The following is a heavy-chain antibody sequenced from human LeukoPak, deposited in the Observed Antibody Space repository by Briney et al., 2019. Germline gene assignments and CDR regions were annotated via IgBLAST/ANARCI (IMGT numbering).Heavy chain of an antibody. V-gene: IGHV3-23*01. CDR3: AKVLHGDQYVFDY. J-gene: IGHJ4*02. D-gene: IGHD4-17*01. CDR2: ISNSGDRT. CDR1: GFTFSSYD. Sequence: GGSLRLSCVASGFTFSSYDMAWVRQAPGKGLEWVFAISNSGDRTFYADSVKGRFTISRDNSKNMVYVQMRSLRAEDTAIYYCAKVLHGDQYVFDYWGQGTLVAVSS.